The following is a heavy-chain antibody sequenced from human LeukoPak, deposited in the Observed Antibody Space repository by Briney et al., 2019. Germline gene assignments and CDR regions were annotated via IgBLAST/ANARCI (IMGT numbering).Heavy chain of an antibody. J-gene: IGHJ4*02. V-gene: IGHV6-1*01. D-gene: IGHD3-10*01. CDR2: TYYRTKWYN. CDR1: GDSFSSNSAA. CDR3: ARGGSGSYYNGAFDY. Sequence: SQTLSLTCAISGDSFSSNSAAWNWSRQAPSRGLEWLVRTYYRTKWYNDYAVSVKSRITINPDTSKNQFSLQLNSVTPEDTAVYYCARGGSGSYYNGAFDYWGQGTLVTVSS.